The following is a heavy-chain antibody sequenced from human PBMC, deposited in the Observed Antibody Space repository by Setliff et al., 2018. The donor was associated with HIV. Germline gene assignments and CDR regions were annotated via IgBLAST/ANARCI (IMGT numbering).Heavy chain of an antibody. CDR2: LYYSGSS. D-gene: IGHD3-22*01. CDR3: ARRPSPYYYYDSSGYSGGNVDY. Sequence: SETLSLTCTVSGGSITTSTFYWGWIRQPPGKGLEWIGDLYYSGSSHYNPSLKSRVTISVDTSRNQFSLRLSSVTAADTAVYYCARRPSPYYYYDSSGYSGGNVDYWGQGTLVTVSS. CDR1: GGSITTSTFY. V-gene: IGHV4-39*01. J-gene: IGHJ4*02.